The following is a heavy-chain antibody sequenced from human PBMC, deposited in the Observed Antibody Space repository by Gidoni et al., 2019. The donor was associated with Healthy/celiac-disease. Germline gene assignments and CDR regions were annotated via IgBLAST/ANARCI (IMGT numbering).Heavy chain of an antibody. V-gene: IGHV3-30*03. CDR2: RSYDGSNK. D-gene: IGHD6-13*01. Sequence: WVAVRSYDGSNKYYADSVKGRFTISRDNSTNTLYLQMNSLRAEDTAVYYCAYSSSWFDAFDIWGQGTMVTVSS. CDR3: AYSSSWFDAFDI. J-gene: IGHJ3*02.